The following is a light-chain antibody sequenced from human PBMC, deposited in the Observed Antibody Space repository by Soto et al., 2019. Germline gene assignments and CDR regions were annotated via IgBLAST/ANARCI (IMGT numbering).Light chain of an antibody. V-gene: IGKV3-15*01. Sequence: EVVMTQSPAPLSVSPGDTATLSCMASQSVSSNLAWYQQRPGQAPRLLIYGASTRATGIPARFSGTGSGTEFTLTISSLQSADFALYFCQQYDNWPYTFAQGTKLDLK. CDR3: QQYDNWPYT. CDR1: QSVSSN. J-gene: IGKJ2*01. CDR2: GAS.